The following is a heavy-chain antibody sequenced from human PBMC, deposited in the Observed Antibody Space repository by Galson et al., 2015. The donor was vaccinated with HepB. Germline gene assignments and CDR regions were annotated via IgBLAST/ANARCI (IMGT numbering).Heavy chain of an antibody. Sequence: SLRLSCAASGFNFSKYGIHWVRQAPGKGLEWVAVISYDGNNKYYGDSVKGRFSISRDNSKNTVYLQMNSLRDEDTTVYYCAKDVEIIAVAGILDYWGQGILVTVSS. CDR2: ISYDGNNK. D-gene: IGHD6-19*01. J-gene: IGHJ4*02. CDR1: GFNFSKYG. V-gene: IGHV3-30*18. CDR3: AKDVEIIAVAGILDY.